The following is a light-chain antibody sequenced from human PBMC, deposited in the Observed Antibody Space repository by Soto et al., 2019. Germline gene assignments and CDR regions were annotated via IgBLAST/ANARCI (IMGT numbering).Light chain of an antibody. J-gene: IGLJ2*01. CDR1: NSNIGNNE. CDR3: GTWDNRLRAEV. CDR2: DNN. V-gene: IGLV1-51*01. Sequence: QSVLTQPPSVSAAPGQKVTISCSGSNSNIGNNEVSWYQQGPGAAPRLLVYDNNKRPSGIPGRFSDSKFDTSATLVITGLQTGDEADYYCGTWDNRLRAEVFGGGTKPTVL.